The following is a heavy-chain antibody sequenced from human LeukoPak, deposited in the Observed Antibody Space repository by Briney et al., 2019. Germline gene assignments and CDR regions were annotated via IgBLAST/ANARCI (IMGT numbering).Heavy chain of an antibody. CDR2: ISWNSGSI. V-gene: IGHV3-9*01. Sequence: GGSLRLSCAASGFTFDDYAIHWVRQAPGKGLEWVSGISWNSGSIGYADSVKGRFTISRDNAKNSLYLQMNSLRAEDTALYYCAKNIGKENFWDIALWGRGTPVTASS. CDR3: AKNIGKENFWDIAL. J-gene: IGHJ2*01. CDR1: GFTFDDYA. D-gene: IGHD3-10*01.